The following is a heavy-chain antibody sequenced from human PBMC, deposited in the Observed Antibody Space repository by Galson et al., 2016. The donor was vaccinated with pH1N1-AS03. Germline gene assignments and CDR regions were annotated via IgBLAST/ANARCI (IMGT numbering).Heavy chain of an antibody. J-gene: IGHJ5*02. V-gene: IGHV3-30*01. CDR3: ARESRGVGAIEVGFDP. Sequence: SLRLSCAASGFTLSHYGMHWVRQAPGKGLECVAVVSYDGSNKCYGDSVKGRFTISRDNSKNMLFLQVNGLRPEDTGVYYCARESRGVGAIEVGFDPWGQGTLVTVSS. CDR2: VSYDGSNK. D-gene: IGHD1-26*01. CDR1: GFTLSHYG.